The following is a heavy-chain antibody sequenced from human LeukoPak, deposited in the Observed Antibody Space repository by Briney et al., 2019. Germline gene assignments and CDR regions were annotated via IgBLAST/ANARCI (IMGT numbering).Heavy chain of an antibody. D-gene: IGHD2-2*01. V-gene: IGHV6-1*01. Sequence: SQTLSLTCAISGDSVSSNSAAWNWIRQSPSRGLEWLGRTYYRSKWYNDYAVSVKSRITINPDTSKNQFSLQLNSVTPEDTAVYYCASGYCSSTSCRDPFDIWGQGTMVTVSS. CDR3: ASGYCSSTSCRDPFDI. CDR1: GDSVSSNSAA. J-gene: IGHJ3*02. CDR2: TYYRSKWYN.